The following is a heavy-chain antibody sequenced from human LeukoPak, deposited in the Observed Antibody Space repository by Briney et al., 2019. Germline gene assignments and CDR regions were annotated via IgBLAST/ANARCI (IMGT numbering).Heavy chain of an antibody. Sequence: PGGSLRLSCAASGFTFSSYSMNWVRQAPGKGLEWVSSISSSSSYIYYADSVKGRFTISRDNAKNSLYLQMNSLRAEDTAVYYCARVYYDFWSGRKDAFDIWGQGTMVTVSS. CDR1: GFTFSSYS. CDR2: ISSSSSYI. D-gene: IGHD3-3*01. J-gene: IGHJ3*02. CDR3: ARVYYDFWSGRKDAFDI. V-gene: IGHV3-21*01.